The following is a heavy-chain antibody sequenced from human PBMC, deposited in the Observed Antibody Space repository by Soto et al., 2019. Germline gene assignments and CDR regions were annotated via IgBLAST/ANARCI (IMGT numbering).Heavy chain of an antibody. J-gene: IGHJ4*02. CDR2: ISAYNGNT. CDR3: ARVGGNSSSLLRV. CDR1: GYTFTSYG. V-gene: IGHV1-18*01. D-gene: IGHD6-6*01. Sequence: QVQLVQSGAEVKKPGASVKVSCKASGYTFTSYGISWVRQAPGQGLEWMGWISAYNGNTNYAQKLQGRVTMTKDTATSTAYMELSSLRSAGTAGYYCARVGGNSSSLLRVWGQGPLVTVSS.